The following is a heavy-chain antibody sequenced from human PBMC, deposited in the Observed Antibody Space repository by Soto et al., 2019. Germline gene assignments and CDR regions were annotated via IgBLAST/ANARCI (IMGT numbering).Heavy chain of an antibody. V-gene: IGHV1-18*01. CDR3: ARVGSPRQSIAVAGDFDD. J-gene: IGHJ4*02. CDR2: ISAYNGNT. Sequence: ASVKVSCKASGYTFTSYGISWVRQAPGQGLEWMGWISAYNGNTNYAQKLQGRVTMTTDTSTSTAYMELRSLRSDDTAVYYCARVGSPRQSIAVAGDFDDWGQGTLVTVAS. CDR1: GYTFTSYG. D-gene: IGHD6-19*01.